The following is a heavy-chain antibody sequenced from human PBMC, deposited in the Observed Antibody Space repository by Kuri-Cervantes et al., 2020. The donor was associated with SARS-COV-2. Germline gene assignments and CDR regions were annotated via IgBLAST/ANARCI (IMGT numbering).Heavy chain of an antibody. CDR1: GFTFSNYA. CDR3: AKHLPYTMIVVGAFDI. CDR2: ISGSGGST. V-gene: IGHV3-23*01. J-gene: IGHJ3*02. D-gene: IGHD3-22*01. Sequence: GESLKISCAASGFTFSNYAMSWVRQAPGKGLEWVSAISGSGGSTYYADSVKGRFTISRDNSKNTLYLQMNSLRAEDTAVYYCAKHLPYTMIVVGAFDIWGQGTMVTVSS.